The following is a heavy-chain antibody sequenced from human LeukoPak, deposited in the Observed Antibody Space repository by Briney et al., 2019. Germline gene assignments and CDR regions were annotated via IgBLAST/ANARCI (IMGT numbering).Heavy chain of an antibody. V-gene: IGHV1-18*01. D-gene: IGHD3-22*01. J-gene: IGHJ4*02. CDR1: GYTFTSYG. Sequence: ASVKVSCKASGYTFTSYGIIWVRQAPGQGLEWLGGISAYNGNTNYAQKLQGRVTMTTDTSTSTAYMELRSLRSDDTAVYYCARGGGITMIVSEVLFDYWGQGTLVTVSS. CDR2: ISAYNGNT. CDR3: ARGGGITMIVSEVLFDY.